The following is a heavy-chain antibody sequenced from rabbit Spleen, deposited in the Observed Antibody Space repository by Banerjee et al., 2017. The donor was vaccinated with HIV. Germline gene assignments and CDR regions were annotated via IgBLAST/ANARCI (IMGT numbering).Heavy chain of an antibody. CDR1: GFTLSSYY. CDR2: IDPVFGIT. J-gene: IGHJ4*01. CDR3: ARGPPYAGYAGYGYVYLNL. D-gene: IGHD6-1*01. V-gene: IGHV1S7*01. Sequence: QLEESAGGLVQPGGSLKLSCKASGFTLSSYYMNWVRQAPGKGLEWIGYIDPVFGITYYANWVNGRFTISSHNAQNTLYLQLNSLTAADTATYFCARGPPYAGYAGYGYVYLNLWGQGTLVTVS.